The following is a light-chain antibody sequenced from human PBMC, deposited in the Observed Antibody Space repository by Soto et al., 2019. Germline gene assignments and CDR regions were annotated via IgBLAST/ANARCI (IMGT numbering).Light chain of an antibody. Sequence: QSVLTQPPSASGSPGQSVTISCTGTSSDVGGYKYVPWYQQHPGKAPKLMIYEVSKRPSGVPDRFSGSKSGNTASLTVSGLQAEDEADYYCSSYAGSNNFVFGTGTKLTVL. V-gene: IGLV2-8*01. J-gene: IGLJ1*01. CDR1: SSDVGGYKY. CDR3: SSYAGSNNFV. CDR2: EVS.